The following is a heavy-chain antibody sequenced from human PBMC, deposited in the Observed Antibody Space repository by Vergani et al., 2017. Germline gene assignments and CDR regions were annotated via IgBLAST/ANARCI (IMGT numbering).Heavy chain of an antibody. CDR3: ASGGPYYYDSSGYFDY. D-gene: IGHD3-22*01. V-gene: IGHV5-51*03. CDR2: IYPGDSDT. Sequence: EVQLVQSGAEVKKPGESLKISCKGSGYSFTSYWIGWVGQMPGKGLEWMGIIYPGDSDTRYSPSFQGQVTISADKSISTAYLQWSSLKASDTAMYYCASGGPYYYDSSGYFDYWGQGTLVTVSS. CDR1: GYSFTSYW. J-gene: IGHJ4*02.